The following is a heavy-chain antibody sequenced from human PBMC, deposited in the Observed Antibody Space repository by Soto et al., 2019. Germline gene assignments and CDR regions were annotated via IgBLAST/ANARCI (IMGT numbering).Heavy chain of an antibody. J-gene: IGHJ6*02. CDR1: GYTFTNYW. Sequence: GESLKISCKGSGYTFTNYWIAWVRQIPGKGLEWMGIIYPGDSDTRYSPSFQGQVTISADRSISPAYLQWSSLKASDTGMYYCARYPTLTDYFFHGMDVWGQGTTVTVSS. CDR3: ARYPTLTDYFFHGMDV. D-gene: IGHD4-17*01. V-gene: IGHV5-51*01. CDR2: IYPGDSDT.